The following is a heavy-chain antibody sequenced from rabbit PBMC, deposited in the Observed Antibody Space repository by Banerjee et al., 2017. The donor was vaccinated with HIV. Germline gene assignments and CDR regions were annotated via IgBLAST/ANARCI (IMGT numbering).Heavy chain of an antibody. D-gene: IGHD4-1*01. CDR1: GFDFSSYA. CDR3: ARAWSSGWGPFNL. J-gene: IGHJ4*01. CDR2: ISTGDGST. Sequence: QSLEESGGDLVKPGASLTLSCTASGFDFSSYAMSWVRQAPGKGLEWIGFISTGDGSTYYASWAKGRFTISKTSSTTVTLQMTSLTAADTATYFCARAWSSGWGPFNLWGQGTLVTVS. V-gene: IGHV1S40*01.